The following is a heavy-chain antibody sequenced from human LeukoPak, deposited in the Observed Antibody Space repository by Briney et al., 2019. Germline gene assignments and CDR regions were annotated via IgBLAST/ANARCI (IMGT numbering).Heavy chain of an antibody. Sequence: GGSLRLSCAASGFTFSSYEMNWVRQAPGKGLEWVSYSSSSGNSIYYADSVKGRFTISRDNAKNSLYLRMNSLRDEDTAVYYCARDSYGSSGYYYVSDYWGQGTLVTVSS. V-gene: IGHV3-48*03. CDR2: SSSSGNSI. CDR1: GFTFSSYE. D-gene: IGHD3-22*01. CDR3: ARDSYGSSGYYYVSDY. J-gene: IGHJ4*02.